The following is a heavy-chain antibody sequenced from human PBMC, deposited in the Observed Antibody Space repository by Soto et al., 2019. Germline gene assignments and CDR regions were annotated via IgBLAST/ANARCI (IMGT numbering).Heavy chain of an antibody. J-gene: IGHJ4*02. CDR1: GGSVTSEHYY. Sequence: QVQLQESGPGLVKSSETLSLTCTVSGGSVTSEHYYWNWIRQPPGKGLEWIGYFFYTGSTNYNPSLESRLTMSVDVSKNHFSLRLNSVTAAHTAVYYCAGGTDGKKVAYWGQGALVTVSS. V-gene: IGHV4-61*03. CDR2: FFYTGST. D-gene: IGHD5-12*01. CDR3: AGGTDGKKVAY.